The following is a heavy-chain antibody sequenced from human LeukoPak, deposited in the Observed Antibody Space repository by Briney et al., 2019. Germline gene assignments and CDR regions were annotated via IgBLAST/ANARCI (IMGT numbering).Heavy chain of an antibody. CDR3: ARQRRYCSSTSCYAFDY. CDR1: GGSISSSSYY. D-gene: IGHD2-2*01. CDR2: IYYSGST. Sequence: SSETLPLTCTVSGGSISSSSYYWGWIRQPPGKGLEWIGSIYYSGSTYYNPSLKSRVTISVDTSKNQFSLKLSSVTAADTAVYYCARQRRYCSSTSCYAFDYWGQGTLVTVSS. V-gene: IGHV4-39*01. J-gene: IGHJ4*02.